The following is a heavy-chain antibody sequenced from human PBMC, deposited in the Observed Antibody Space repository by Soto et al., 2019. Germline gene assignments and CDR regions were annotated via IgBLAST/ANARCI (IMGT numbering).Heavy chain of an antibody. CDR3: ARIPFSEQQLDDGY. D-gene: IGHD6-13*01. CDR1: GFSLSNARMG. CDR2: IFSNDEK. J-gene: IGHJ4*02. Sequence: ESGPVLVKPTEPLTLTCPVSGFSLSNARMGVSWIRQPPGKALEWLAHIFSNDEKSYSTSLKSRLTISKDTSKSQVVLTMTNMDPVDTATYYCARIPFSEQQLDDGYWGQGTLVTVSS. V-gene: IGHV2-26*01.